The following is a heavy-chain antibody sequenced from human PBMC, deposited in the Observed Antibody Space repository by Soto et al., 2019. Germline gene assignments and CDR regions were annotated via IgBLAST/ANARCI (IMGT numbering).Heavy chain of an antibody. Sequence: GGSLRLSCAASGFTFSSYGMHWVRQAPGKGLEWVAVIWYDGSNKYYADSVKGRSTISRDNSKNTLYLQMNSLRAEDTAVYYCAADSRGSGWYWDYWGQGTLVTVSS. CDR3: AADSRGSGWYWDY. CDR2: IWYDGSNK. V-gene: IGHV3-33*01. CDR1: GFTFSSYG. D-gene: IGHD6-19*01. J-gene: IGHJ4*02.